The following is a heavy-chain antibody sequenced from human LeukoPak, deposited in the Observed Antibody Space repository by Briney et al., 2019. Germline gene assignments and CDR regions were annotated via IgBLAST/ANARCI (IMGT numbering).Heavy chain of an antibody. J-gene: IGHJ4*02. Sequence: PSETLSLTCAVYGGSFSGYYWSWIRQPPGKGLEWIGEINHSGSTNYNPSLKSRATISVDTSKNQFSLKLSSVTAADTAVYYCARGREVITEGPFDYWGQGTLVTVSS. CDR3: ARGREVITEGPFDY. CDR2: INHSGST. D-gene: IGHD2-21*01. V-gene: IGHV4-34*01. CDR1: GGSFSGYY.